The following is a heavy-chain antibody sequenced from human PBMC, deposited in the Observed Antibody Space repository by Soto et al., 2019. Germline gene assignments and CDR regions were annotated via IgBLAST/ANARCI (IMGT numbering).Heavy chain of an antibody. D-gene: IGHD1-26*01. CDR1: GFTFSNYG. CDR2: ISYDGSNK. J-gene: IGHJ4*02. Sequence: PGGSLRLSCAASGFTFSNYGMHWVRQAPGKGLEWVAVISYDGSNKYYIDSVKGRFTISRDNSKNTLYLQMNSLSPDDTAVYYCAKDPFAKSESYPGYWGQGTLVTVS. V-gene: IGHV3-30*18. CDR3: AKDPFAKSESYPGY.